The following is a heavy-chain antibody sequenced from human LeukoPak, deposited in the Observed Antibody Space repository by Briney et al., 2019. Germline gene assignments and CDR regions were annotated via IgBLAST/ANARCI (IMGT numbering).Heavy chain of an antibody. D-gene: IGHD2-15*01. CDR3: AKSVMIETTTRAFDI. CDR2: ISGSGGST. CDR1: GFTFSSYA. V-gene: IGHV3-23*01. J-gene: IGHJ3*02. Sequence: GGSLRLSCAASGFTFSSYAMSWVRQAPGKGLEWVSAISGSGGSTYYADSVKGRFTISRDNAKYSLYLQMNSLTPEDTAVYFCAKSVMIETTTRAFDIWGRGTMVTVSS.